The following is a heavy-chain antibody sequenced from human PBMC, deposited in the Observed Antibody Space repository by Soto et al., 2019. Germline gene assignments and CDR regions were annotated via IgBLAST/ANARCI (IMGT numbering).Heavy chain of an antibody. CDR2: IYYSGST. J-gene: IGHJ6*02. Sequence: SETLSLTCTVSGGSISSYYWSWIRQPPGKGLEWIGYIYYSGSTNYNPSLKSRVTISVDTSKNQFSLKLSSVTAADTAVYYCARDLIAAASLGTDVWGQGTTVTVSS. D-gene: IGHD6-13*01. V-gene: IGHV4-59*01. CDR1: GGSISSYY. CDR3: ARDLIAAASLGTDV.